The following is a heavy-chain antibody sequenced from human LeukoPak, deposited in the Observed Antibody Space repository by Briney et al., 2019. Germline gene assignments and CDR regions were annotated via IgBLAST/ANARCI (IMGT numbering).Heavy chain of an antibody. V-gene: IGHV3-7*01. CDR2: IKQDESEK. CDR3: GRALDRSSGRYQAFEG. D-gene: IGHD3-3*02. Sequence: GGSLRLSCSASGFTFSNYWMSWVRQAPGKGLEWVANIKQDESEKYYVDSVKGRFTISRDNAKSSLYLQMNSLRAEDTAVYYCGRALDRSSGRYQAFEGGGKGTLVTVS. J-gene: IGHJ4*02. CDR1: GFTFSNYW.